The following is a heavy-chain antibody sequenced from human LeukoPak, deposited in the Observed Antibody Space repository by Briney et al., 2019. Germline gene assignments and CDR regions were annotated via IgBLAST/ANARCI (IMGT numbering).Heavy chain of an antibody. CDR3: ARSGGFGSSWFYYFDY. J-gene: IGHJ4*02. Sequence: SVTVSCTASGGTFSSYAISWVRQAPGQGLEWMGGIIPIFGTANYAQKFQGRVTITADESTSTAYMELSSLRSEDTAVYYCARSGGFGSSWFYYFDYWGQGTLVTVSS. CDR1: GGTFSSYA. V-gene: IGHV1-69*13. CDR2: IIPIFGTA. D-gene: IGHD6-13*01.